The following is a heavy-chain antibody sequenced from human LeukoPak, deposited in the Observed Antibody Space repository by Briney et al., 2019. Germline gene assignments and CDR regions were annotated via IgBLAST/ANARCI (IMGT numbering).Heavy chain of an antibody. D-gene: IGHD3-22*01. CDR3: ATARAGKYYYDSSGYQPSLDY. J-gene: IGHJ4*02. CDR2: FDPEDGET. V-gene: IGHV1-24*01. CDR1: GYTLTELS. Sequence: ASVKVSCKVSGYTLTELSMHWVRQAPGKGLEWMGGFDPEDGETIYAQKFQGRVTMTEDTPTDTAYMELSSLRSEDTAVYYCATARAGKYYYDSSGYQPSLDYWGQGTLVTVSS.